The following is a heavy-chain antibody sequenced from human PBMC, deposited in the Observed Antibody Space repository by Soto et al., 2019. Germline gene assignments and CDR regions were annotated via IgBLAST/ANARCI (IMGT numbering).Heavy chain of an antibody. CDR1: GFTFSDYY. Sequence: QVPLVESGGGLVKPGGSLRLSCAASGFTFSDYYMSWIRQAPGKGLEWVSYISSSGSTIYYADSVKGRFTISRDNAKNSLYLQMNSLRAEDTAVYYCATVPAAMPYYYYYGMDVWGQGTTVTVSS. CDR3: ATVPAAMPYYYYYGMDV. D-gene: IGHD2-2*01. J-gene: IGHJ6*02. V-gene: IGHV3-11*01. CDR2: ISSSGSTI.